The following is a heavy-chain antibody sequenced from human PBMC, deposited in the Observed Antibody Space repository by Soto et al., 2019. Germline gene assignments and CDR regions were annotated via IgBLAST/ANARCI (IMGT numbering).Heavy chain of an antibody. CDR1: GFTVSDYA. Sequence: PGGALRVFSTAAGFTVSDYAMTWVRQAPGKGLEWVSTISGGSSVTYYGDSVKGRFTISRDNAKKTLFLQLNRLSAEDTATYYCAKVLSKNYSYSFDFWGHVTPFPVS. CDR3: AKVLSKNYSYSFDF. CDR2: ISGGSSVT. V-gene: IGHV3-23*01. J-gene: IGHJ5*01. D-gene: IGHD3-16*01.